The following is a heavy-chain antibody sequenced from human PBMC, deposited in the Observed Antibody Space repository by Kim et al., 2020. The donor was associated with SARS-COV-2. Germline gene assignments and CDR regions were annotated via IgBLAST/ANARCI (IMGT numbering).Heavy chain of an antibody. CDR1: GFTFSSYA. Sequence: GGSLRLSCAASGFTFSSYAMSWVRQAPGKGLEWVSAISGSGGSTYYADSVKGRFTISRDNSKNTLYLQMNSLRAEDTAVYYCAKLTRDIVVVPAAPYDYWGQGTLVTVSS. V-gene: IGHV3-23*01. CDR3: AKLTRDIVVVPAAPYDY. J-gene: IGHJ4*02. CDR2: ISGSGGST. D-gene: IGHD2-2*01.